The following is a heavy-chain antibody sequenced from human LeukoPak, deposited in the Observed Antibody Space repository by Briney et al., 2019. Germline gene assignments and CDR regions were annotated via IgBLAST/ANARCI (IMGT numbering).Heavy chain of an antibody. J-gene: IGHJ5*02. V-gene: IGHV1-69*05. CDR1: GYTFTSYY. CDR2: IIPIFGTT. CDR3: TRVTTYSNWFDP. D-gene: IGHD3-22*01. Sequence: SVRVSCKASGYTFTSYYLHWLRQAPGQGLEWMGGIIPIFGTTNYAQKFQGRVRITTDESTTTVYMELSSLRSEDTAVYYCTRVTTYSNWFDPWGQGTLVTVSS.